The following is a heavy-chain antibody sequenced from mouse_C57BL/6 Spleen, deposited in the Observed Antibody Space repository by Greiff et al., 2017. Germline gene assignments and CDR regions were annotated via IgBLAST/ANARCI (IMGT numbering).Heavy chain of an antibody. CDR1: GYTFTDYE. V-gene: IGHV1-15*01. CDR2: IDPETGGP. Sequence: QVQLQQSGAELVRPGASVTLSCKASGYTFTDYEMHWVQQTPVHGLDWIGAIDPETGGPAYNQKFKGKAILTAYKSSSSAYMELHSLTSEDSDVYCCTVYYSNPRNYYAMDYWGQGTAVTVSS. CDR3: TVYYSNPRNYYAMDY. J-gene: IGHJ4*01. D-gene: IGHD2-5*01.